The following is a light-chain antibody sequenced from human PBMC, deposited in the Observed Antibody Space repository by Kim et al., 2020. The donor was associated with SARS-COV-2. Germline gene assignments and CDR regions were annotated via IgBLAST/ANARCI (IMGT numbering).Light chain of an antibody. CDR2: GAS. CDR1: QSVSSSY. CDR3: QQYGSSPGT. J-gene: IGKJ4*01. Sequence: SPGERATLSCRASQSVSSSYLAWYQQKPGQAPRLLIYGASSRATGIPDRFSGSGSGTDFTLTISRLEPEDFAVYYCQQYGSSPGTFGGGTKVEIK. V-gene: IGKV3-20*01.